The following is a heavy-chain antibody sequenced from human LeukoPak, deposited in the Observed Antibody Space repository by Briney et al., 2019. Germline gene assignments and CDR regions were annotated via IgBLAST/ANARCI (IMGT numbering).Heavy chain of an antibody. CDR1: GYTFTGYY. CDR2: INPNSGGT. J-gene: IGHJ4*02. V-gene: IGHV1-2*02. Sequence: ASVKVSCKASGYTFTGYYMHWVRQAPGQGLEWMGWINPNSGGTNYAQKFQGRVTMTRDTSISTAYMELSRLRSEDTAVYYCARSRLGALRGYSPFRYWGQGTLVTVSS. CDR3: ARSRLGALRGYSPFRY. D-gene: IGHD5-18*01.